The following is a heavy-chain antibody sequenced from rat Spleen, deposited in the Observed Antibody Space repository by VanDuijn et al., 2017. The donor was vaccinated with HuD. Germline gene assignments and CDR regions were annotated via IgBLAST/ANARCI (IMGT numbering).Heavy chain of an antibody. CDR2: ITNNGGST. Sequence: EVQLVESGGGLVQPGRSLKLSCVTSGFTFNNYWMTWIRQAPGTGLEWVASITNNGGSTYYPDSMRGRFTISRDNVKSTLYLQGNSLTSEETATYYCVGDVGARLDYWGQGVMVTVSS. D-gene: IGHD4-2*01. J-gene: IGHJ2*01. CDR1: GFTFNNYW. CDR3: VGDVGARLDY. V-gene: IGHV5-31*01.